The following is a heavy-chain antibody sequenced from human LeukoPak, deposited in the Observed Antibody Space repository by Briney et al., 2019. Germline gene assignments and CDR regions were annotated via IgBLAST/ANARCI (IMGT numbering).Heavy chain of an antibody. J-gene: IGHJ4*02. V-gene: IGHV4-59*01. D-gene: IGHD3/OR15-3a*01. CDR2: IYYSGST. CDR1: GGSISSYY. CDR3: AREGTRTGSFDY. Sequence: SETLSLTCTVSGGSISSYYWSWIRQPPGKGLEWIGYIYYSGSTNYNPSLKSRVTISVDTSKNQFSLKLSSVTAADTDVYYCAREGTRTGSFDYWGQRTLVTVSS.